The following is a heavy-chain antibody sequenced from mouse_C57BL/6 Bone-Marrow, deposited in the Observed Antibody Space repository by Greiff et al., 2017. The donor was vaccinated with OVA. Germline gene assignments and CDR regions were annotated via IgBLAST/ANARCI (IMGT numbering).Heavy chain of an antibody. V-gene: IGHV2-4*01. Sequence: VKLMESGPGLVQPSQSLSITCTVSGFSLTSYGVHWVRQPPGKGLEWLGVIWSGGSTDYNAAFISRLSISKDNSKSQVFFKMNSLQADDTAIYYCAKTMVTSSWFAYGGKGTLVTVSA. CDR1: GFSLTSYG. CDR2: IWSGGST. CDR3: AKTMVTSSWFAY. J-gene: IGHJ3*01. D-gene: IGHD2-2*01.